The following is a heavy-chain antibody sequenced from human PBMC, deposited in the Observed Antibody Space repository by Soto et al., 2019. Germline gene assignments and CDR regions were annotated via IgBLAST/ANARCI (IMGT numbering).Heavy chain of an antibody. CDR2: IKQDGSEK. Sequence: GGSLRLSCAFSGFNLGDYCMGWVRQAPGKGLEWVANIKQDGSEKYYADSVKGRFTISRDNAKNMAHLQMNSLRGDDTAVYCGVKAPSTDPDFGGQGTLVTVSS. V-gene: IGHV3-7*01. CDR3: VKAPSTDPDF. D-gene: IGHD4-17*01. CDR1: GFNLGDYC. J-gene: IGHJ4*02.